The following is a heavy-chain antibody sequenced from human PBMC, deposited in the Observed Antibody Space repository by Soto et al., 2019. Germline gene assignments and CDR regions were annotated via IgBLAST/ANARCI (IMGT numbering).Heavy chain of an antibody. Sequence: QITLNESGPALVKPTQTLTVTCTFSGFSLTTSGVGVHWIRQSPGKALEWLAVIYGDDDKRYNPSLETRLTGTKDPSTNQVVLTMTNMDPADTATYFCAHTPSYSPNWYIRDDWFDSWGQGTLVTVSS. V-gene: IGHV2-5*02. CDR2: IYGDDDK. CDR1: GFSLTTSGVG. J-gene: IGHJ5*01. CDR3: AHTPSYSPNWYIRDDWFDS. D-gene: IGHD6-13*01.